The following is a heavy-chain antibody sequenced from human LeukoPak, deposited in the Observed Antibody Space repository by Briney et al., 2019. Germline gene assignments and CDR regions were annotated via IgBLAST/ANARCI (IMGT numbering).Heavy chain of an antibody. CDR2: ISSSSTYI. CDR3: ARDLITTPGISP. V-gene: IGHV3-21*01. Sequence: GGSLRLSCAASGFIFSRHTMNWVRQAPGKGLEWVSSISSSSTYIYYGDSVKGRFTISRDSAKNSLYLQMNSLRSDDTAVYYCARDLITTPGISPWGQGTLVTVSS. CDR1: GFIFSRHT. J-gene: IGHJ5*02. D-gene: IGHD6-13*01.